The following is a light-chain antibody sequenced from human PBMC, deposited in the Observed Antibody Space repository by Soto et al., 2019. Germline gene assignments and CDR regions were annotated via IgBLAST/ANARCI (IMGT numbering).Light chain of an antibody. CDR1: QGISSA. V-gene: IGKV1-13*02. J-gene: IGKJ5*01. CDR3: QQFNSYPPT. Sequence: AIQLTQSPSSLSASVGDRVTITCRASQGISSALAWYQQKPGKAPKLLIYDASSLESGVPSRFSGSGSGTDFTLTISSMQPEDFATYYCQQFNSYPPTFGQGTRLEIK. CDR2: DAS.